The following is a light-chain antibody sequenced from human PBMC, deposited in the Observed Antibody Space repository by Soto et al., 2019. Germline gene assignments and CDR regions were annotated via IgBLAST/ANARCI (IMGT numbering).Light chain of an antibody. J-gene: IGLJ1*01. V-gene: IGLV2-23*01. CDR3: CSYANSGSFV. Sequence: QSVLTQPASVSGSPGQSITISCTGTGSDVGGYNYVSWHQQYPGKAPKLIIYEGSRRPSGISHRFSGSRSGNTASLTISGLRAEDEADYYCCSYANSGSFVFGTGTKVTVL. CDR2: EGS. CDR1: GSDVGGYNY.